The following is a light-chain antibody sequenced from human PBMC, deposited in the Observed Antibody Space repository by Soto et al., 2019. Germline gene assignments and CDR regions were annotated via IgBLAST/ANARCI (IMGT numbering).Light chain of an antibody. Sequence: QSALTQPASVSGSPGQSITISCTGTSSNIAGYNYVSWYQQHPGKAPKLIIFDVSHRPSGISNRFSGSKTGSTASLTISGLQAQDESDYYCSSYTTSSTLVFGGGTKLTVL. V-gene: IGLV2-14*03. J-gene: IGLJ2*01. CDR3: SSYTTSSTLV. CDR2: DVS. CDR1: SSNIAGYNY.